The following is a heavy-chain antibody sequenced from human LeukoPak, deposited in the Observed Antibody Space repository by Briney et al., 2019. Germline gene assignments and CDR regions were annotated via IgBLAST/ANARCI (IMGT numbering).Heavy chain of an antibody. CDR2: VKEDGRET. Sequence: GGSLRLSCVGSGFTFNTYWTHWVRQAPGKGLVWVSRVKEDGRETNYADSVKGRFTLSRDNAKNTVYLQMNNLRAEDTAVYHCARAKPADFDLWGRGTLVTVSS. CDR1: GFTFNTYW. J-gene: IGHJ2*01. CDR3: ARAKPADFDL. V-gene: IGHV3-74*01.